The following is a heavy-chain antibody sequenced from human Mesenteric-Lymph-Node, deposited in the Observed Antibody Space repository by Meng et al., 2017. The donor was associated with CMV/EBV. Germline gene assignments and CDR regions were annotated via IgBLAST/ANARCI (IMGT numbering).Heavy chain of an antibody. Sequence: GESLKISCAASGFTFSSYSMNWVRQAPGKGLEWVSSISSSSSYIYYADSVKGRFTISRDNAKNSLYLQMNSLRAEDTAFYYCAKDRSGVGVFTGAFDIWGQGTMVTVSS. D-gene: IGHD1-26*01. CDR2: ISSSSSYI. J-gene: IGHJ3*02. CDR3: AKDRSGVGVFTGAFDI. CDR1: GFTFSSYS. V-gene: IGHV3-21*04.